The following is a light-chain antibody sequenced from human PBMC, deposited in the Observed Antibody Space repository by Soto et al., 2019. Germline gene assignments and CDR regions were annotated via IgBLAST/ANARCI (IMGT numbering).Light chain of an antibody. CDR3: QQRSNWPIP. V-gene: IGKV3-11*01. CDR2: DIS. Sequence: EIVLTQSPATLSLSPGERATLSCRASQSVSSYLAWYQQKPGQAPRLLMYDISNRAPGIPARFSGSGSGTVFTLTIRSLEPEDFAVYYCQQRSNWPIPFGQGTRLEI. J-gene: IGKJ5*01. CDR1: QSVSSY.